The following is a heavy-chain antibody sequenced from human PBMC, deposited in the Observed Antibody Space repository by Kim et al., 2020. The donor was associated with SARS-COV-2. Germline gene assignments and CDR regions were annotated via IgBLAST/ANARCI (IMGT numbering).Heavy chain of an antibody. D-gene: IGHD5-18*01. CDR3: ASGTYGYSWFDP. V-gene: IGHV4-59*01. J-gene: IGHJ5*02. CDR1: GGSISSYY. Sequence: SETLSLTCTVSGGSISSYYWNWIRQPPGKGLEWIGYIYYSGSTNYNPSLKSRVTISVDTSKNQFSLKLSSVTAADTAVYYCASGTYGYSWFDPWGQGTLVTVSS. CDR2: IYYSGST.